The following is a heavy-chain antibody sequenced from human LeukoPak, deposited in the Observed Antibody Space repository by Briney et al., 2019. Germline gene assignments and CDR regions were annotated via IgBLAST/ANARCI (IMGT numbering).Heavy chain of an antibody. Sequence: SETLSLTCTVSGGSISSYYWSWIRQPAGKGLEWIGRIYTSGSTNYNPSLKSRVTMSVDTSKNQFSLKLSSVTAADTAVYYCARDRRGYSSSWYWVVFDPWGQGTLVTISS. CDR1: GGSISSYY. CDR3: ARDRRGYSSSWYWVVFDP. CDR2: IYTSGST. D-gene: IGHD6-13*01. V-gene: IGHV4-4*07. J-gene: IGHJ5*02.